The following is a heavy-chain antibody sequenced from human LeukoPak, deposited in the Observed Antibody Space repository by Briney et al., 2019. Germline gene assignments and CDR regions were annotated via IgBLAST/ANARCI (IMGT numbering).Heavy chain of an antibody. CDR3: TTDPGVGYCSGGSCPTDY. J-gene: IGHJ4*02. Sequence: PGGSLRLSCAASGFTYSNAWMNWVRQAPGKGLEWVGRIKSKTDGGTTGYAAPVKGRFTISRDDSKNTLYLQMNSLKTEDTAVYYCTTDPGVGYCSGGSCPTDYWGQGTLVTVSS. CDR2: IKSKTDGGTT. D-gene: IGHD2-15*01. V-gene: IGHV3-15*07. CDR1: GFTYSNAW.